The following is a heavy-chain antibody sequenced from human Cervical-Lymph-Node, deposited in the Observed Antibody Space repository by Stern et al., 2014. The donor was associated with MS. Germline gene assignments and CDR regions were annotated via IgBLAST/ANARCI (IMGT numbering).Heavy chain of an antibody. Sequence: EDQLVESGGGLVQPGGSLRLSCAASGFTFSSYWMHWVRQAPGKGLVWVSRINSDGSSTSYADSVKGRFTISRDNAKNTLYLQMNSLRAEDTAVYYCARGYCTNGVCYTGPFDYWGQGTLVTVSS. V-gene: IGHV3-74*02. CDR3: ARGYCTNGVCYTGPFDY. D-gene: IGHD2-8*01. J-gene: IGHJ4*02. CDR1: GFTFSSYW. CDR2: INSDGSST.